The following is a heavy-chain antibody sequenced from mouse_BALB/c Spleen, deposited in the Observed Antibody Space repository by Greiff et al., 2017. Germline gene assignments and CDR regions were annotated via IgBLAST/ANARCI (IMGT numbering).Heavy chain of an antibody. J-gene: IGHJ4*01. V-gene: IGHV5-6-4*01. D-gene: IGHD1-2*01. Sequence: DVKLVESGGGLVKPGGSLKLSCAASGFTFSSYTMSWVRQTPEKRLEWVATISSGGSYTYYPDSVKGRFTISRDNAKNTLYLQMSSLKSEDTAMYYCTRALLRLQDYAMDYWGQGTSVTVSS. CDR2: ISSGGSYT. CDR3: TRALLRLQDYAMDY. CDR1: GFTFSSYT.